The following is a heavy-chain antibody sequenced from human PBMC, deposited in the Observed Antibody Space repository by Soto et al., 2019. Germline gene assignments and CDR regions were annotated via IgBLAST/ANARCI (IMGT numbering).Heavy chain of an antibody. D-gene: IGHD5-12*01. V-gene: IGHV3-23*01. J-gene: IGHJ4*02. Sequence: GGSLRLSCAASGFTFSSYAMSWVRQAPGKGLEWVSAISGSGGSTYYADSVKGRFTISRDNSKNTLYLQMNSLRAEDTAVYYCAKDHVDIVATITLGDYWGQGTLVTVSS. CDR3: AKDHVDIVATITLGDY. CDR2: ISGSGGST. CDR1: GFTFSSYA.